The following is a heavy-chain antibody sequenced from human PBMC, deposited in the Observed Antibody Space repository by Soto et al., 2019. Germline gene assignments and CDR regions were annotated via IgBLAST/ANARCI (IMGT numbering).Heavy chain of an antibody. CDR1: GFTFSSFC. J-gene: IGHJ4*01. CDR3: AKGRFDVVTISPFDH. D-gene: IGHD3-3*02. Sequence: PGGSLRLSCAASGFTFSSFCMHWVRQAPGKGLEWVAVISYDGTEEKYADSVKGRATVSRDNSKNTVYLQMNRLRGDDSAIYYCAKGRFDVVTISPFDHWGQGTLVTVSS. V-gene: IGHV3-30*18. CDR2: ISYDGTEE.